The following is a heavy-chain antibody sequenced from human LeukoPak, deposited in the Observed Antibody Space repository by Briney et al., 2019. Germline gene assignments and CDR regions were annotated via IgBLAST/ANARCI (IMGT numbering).Heavy chain of an antibody. Sequence: SQTLSLTCAISGDSVSSNSATWTWIRQSPSRGLEWLGGTYSRSKWYNDSAESVKSRISINPDTSKNQFSLQLSSVTPEDTAVYYCARGLLVGHPYYCAMDVWGQGTTVGVSS. J-gene: IGHJ6*02. D-gene: IGHD2-8*02. CDR3: ARGLLVGHPYYCAMDV. CDR1: GDSVSSNSAT. V-gene: IGHV6-1*01. CDR2: TYSRSKWYN.